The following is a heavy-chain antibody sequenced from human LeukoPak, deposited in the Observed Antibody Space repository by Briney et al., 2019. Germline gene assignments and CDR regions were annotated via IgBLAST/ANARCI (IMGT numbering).Heavy chain of an antibody. V-gene: IGHV3-48*03. CDR1: GFTFSSYE. CDR2: ISSSGSTI. D-gene: IGHD3-3*01. CDR3: ARGGYYDFWSGYSDYYYGMDV. Sequence: PGGSLRLSCAASGFTFSSYEMNWVRQAPGKGLEWVSYISSSGSTIYYADSVKGRFTISRDNAKNSLYLQMYSLRAEDTAVYYCARGGYYDFWSGYSDYYYGMDVRGQGTTVTVSS. J-gene: IGHJ6*02.